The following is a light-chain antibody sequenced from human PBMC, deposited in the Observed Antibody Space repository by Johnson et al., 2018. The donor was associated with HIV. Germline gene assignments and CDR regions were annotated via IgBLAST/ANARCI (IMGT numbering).Light chain of an antibody. CDR1: SSNIGNNY. V-gene: IGLV1-51*01. Sequence: QSVLTQPPSVSAAPGQKVTISCSGSSSNIGNNYVSWYQQVPGTAPKLLIYDNNKRPSGIPDRFSGSKSGTSATLGITGRQTGDEADYYCGTWDSSLSASYVFGTGTKVTVL. CDR3: GTWDSSLSASYV. J-gene: IGLJ1*01. CDR2: DNN.